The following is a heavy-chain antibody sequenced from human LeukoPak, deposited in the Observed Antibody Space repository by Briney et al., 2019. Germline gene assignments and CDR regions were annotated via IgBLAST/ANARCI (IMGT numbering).Heavy chain of an antibody. V-gene: IGHV4-4*02. CDR1: GGSISSSNW. J-gene: IGHJ5*02. CDR2: IYHSGST. Sequence: SGTLSLTCAVSGGSISSSNWWSWVRQPPGKGLEWIGEIYHSGSTNYNPSLKSRVTISVDTSKNQFSLKLSSVTAADTAVYYCARRSYCSSTSCRGWFDPWGQGTLVTVSS. D-gene: IGHD2-2*01. CDR3: ARRSYCSSTSCRGWFDP.